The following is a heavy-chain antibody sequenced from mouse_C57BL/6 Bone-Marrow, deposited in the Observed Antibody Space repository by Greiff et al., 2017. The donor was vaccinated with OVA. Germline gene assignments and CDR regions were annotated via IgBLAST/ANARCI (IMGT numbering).Heavy chain of an antibody. CDR1: GFTFTDYY. Sequence: EVQLVESGGGLVQPGGSLSLSCAASGFTFTDYYMSWVRQPPGKALEWLGFIRNKANGYTTEYSASVKGRFTISRDNSQSILYLQMNALRAEDSATYYCARYKSYAMDYWGQGTSVTVSS. CDR2: IRNKANGYTT. J-gene: IGHJ4*01. V-gene: IGHV7-3*01. CDR3: ARYKSYAMDY.